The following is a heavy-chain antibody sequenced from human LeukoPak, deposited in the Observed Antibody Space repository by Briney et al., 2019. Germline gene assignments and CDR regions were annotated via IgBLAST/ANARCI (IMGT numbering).Heavy chain of an antibody. CDR3: ARLGVVAYYYYYMDV. V-gene: IGHV4-34*01. J-gene: IGHJ6*03. D-gene: IGHD3-3*01. Sequence: SETLSLTCAVYGGSFSGYYWSWIRQPPGKGLEWIGEINHNGSTNYNPSLKSRVTISVDTSKNQFSLKLSSVTAADTAVYYCARLGVVAYYYYYMDVWGKGTTVTVSS. CDR2: INHNGST. CDR1: GGSFSGYY.